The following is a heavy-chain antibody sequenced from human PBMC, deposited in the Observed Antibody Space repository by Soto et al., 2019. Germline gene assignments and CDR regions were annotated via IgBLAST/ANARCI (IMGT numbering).Heavy chain of an antibody. Sequence: ASVKVSCKASGYTFTSYGISWVRQAPGQGLEWMGWISVYNGNTNYAQKLQGRVTMTTDTSTSTAYMELRSLRSDDTAVYYCARDRKDWGSGIGFDYWGQGTLVTVSS. CDR3: ARDRKDWGSGIGFDY. J-gene: IGHJ4*02. CDR1: GYTFTSYG. V-gene: IGHV1-18*01. D-gene: IGHD7-27*01. CDR2: ISVYNGNT.